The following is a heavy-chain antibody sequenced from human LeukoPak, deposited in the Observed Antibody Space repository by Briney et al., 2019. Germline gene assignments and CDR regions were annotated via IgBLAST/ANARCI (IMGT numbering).Heavy chain of an antibody. D-gene: IGHD1-1*01. CDR2: IYWDDDK. J-gene: IGHJ4*02. CDR1: GFSLSTNGVG. CDR3: AHSRGTGMRQYFDY. Sequence: KLSGPTLVNPTQTLTLTCTFSGFSLSTNGVGVGWIRQPPGKALEWLALIYWDDDKRYSPSLKSRLTITKDTSKSQVVLTMTNMDSGDTATYYCAHSRGTGMRQYFDYWGQGTLVTVSS. V-gene: IGHV2-5*02.